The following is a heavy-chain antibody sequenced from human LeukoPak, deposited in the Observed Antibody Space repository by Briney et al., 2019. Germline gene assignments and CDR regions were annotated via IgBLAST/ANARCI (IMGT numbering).Heavy chain of an antibody. CDR1: GFTFSNHG. CDR2: ISHDGRNE. D-gene: IGHD3-9*01. V-gene: IGHV3-30*03. CDR3: ARPRAFDWSDHYYYYMDV. Sequence: GGSLRLSCAASGFTFSNHGMHWVRQAPGKGLEWVALISHDGRNEYYLDSVKGRFTISRDDSKNTLYLQMNSLRAEDTAVYYCARPRAFDWSDHYYYYMDVWGKGTTVTVSS. J-gene: IGHJ6*03.